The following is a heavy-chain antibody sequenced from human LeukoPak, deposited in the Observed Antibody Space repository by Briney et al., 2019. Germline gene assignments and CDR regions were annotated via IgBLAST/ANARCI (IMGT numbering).Heavy chain of an antibody. CDR1: GCTFSTYD. CDR2: ISYSGST. Sequence: PAETLTLTCTASGCTFSTYDLSWVRQPPGKGLEWVGYISYSGSTNYYPSLKSRVTISLDTTKNQFSLQVNAVTAAATAVYYCARRSIAGGGLYGMDVWGQGTTVTVSS. D-gene: IGHD6-6*01. V-gene: IGHV4-59*08. J-gene: IGHJ6*02. CDR3: ARRSIAGGGLYGMDV.